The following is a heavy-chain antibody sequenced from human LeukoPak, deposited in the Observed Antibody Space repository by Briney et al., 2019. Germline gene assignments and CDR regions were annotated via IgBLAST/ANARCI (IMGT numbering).Heavy chain of an antibody. J-gene: IGHJ6*03. CDR1: EFSVGSNY. Sequence: GGSLRLSCAASEFSVGSNYMTWVRQAPGKGLEWVSLIYSGGSTYYADSVKGRFTISRDNSNNTLFLQMNSLRVEDSAIYYCAKGKPDPLSLWVGGSVDNYYYMDVWGKGTTVTISS. V-gene: IGHV3-66*01. D-gene: IGHD3-10*01. CDR2: IYSGGST. CDR3: AKGKPDPLSLWVGGSVDNYYYMDV.